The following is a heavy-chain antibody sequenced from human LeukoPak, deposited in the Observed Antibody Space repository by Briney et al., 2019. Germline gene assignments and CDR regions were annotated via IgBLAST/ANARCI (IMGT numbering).Heavy chain of an antibody. CDR1: GYTFTGYY. D-gene: IGHD2-2*01. CDR3: ARLVPAATHFDY. V-gene: IGHV1-2*02. J-gene: IGHJ4*02. Sequence: ASVKVSCKASGYTFTGYYVHWVRQAPGQGLEWMGWINPNSGGTNYAQKFQGRVTMTRDTSISTAYMELSRLRSDDTAVYYCARLVPAATHFDYWGQGTLVTVSS. CDR2: INPNSGGT.